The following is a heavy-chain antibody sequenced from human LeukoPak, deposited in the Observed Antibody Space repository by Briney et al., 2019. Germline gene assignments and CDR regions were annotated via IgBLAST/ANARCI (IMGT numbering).Heavy chain of an antibody. CDR3: ARLVVPAAIPSYYYGMDG. D-gene: IGHD2-2*02. Sequence: SETLSLTCTVSGDSISSGGYYWGWIRQHPGKGLEWIGYIYYSGSTYYNPALKSRVTISVDTSKNQFSLKLSSVTAADTAVYYCARLVVPAAIPSYYYGMDGWGQGTTVTVSS. J-gene: IGHJ6*02. V-gene: IGHV4-31*03. CDR2: IYYSGST. CDR1: GDSISSGGYY.